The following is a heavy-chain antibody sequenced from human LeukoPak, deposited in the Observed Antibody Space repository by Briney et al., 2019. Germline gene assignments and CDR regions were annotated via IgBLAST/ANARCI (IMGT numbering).Heavy chain of an antibody. CDR3: ARDLLRSSSLDY. CDR2: ISYDGSNK. CDR1: GFTFSSYA. J-gene: IGHJ4*02. V-gene: IGHV3-30-3*01. Sequence: PGGSLRLSCAASGFTFSSYAMHWVRQAPGKGLEWVAVISYDGSNKYYADSVKGRFTISRDNSKNTLYLQMNSLRAEDTAVYYCARDLLRSSSLDYWGQGTLVTVSS. D-gene: IGHD6-13*01.